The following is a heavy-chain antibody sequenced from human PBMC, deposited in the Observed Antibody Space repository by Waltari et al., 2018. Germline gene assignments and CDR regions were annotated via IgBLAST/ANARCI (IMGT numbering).Heavy chain of an antibody. D-gene: IGHD1-20*01. CDR2: INANSGGT. Sequence: QVELLQSGAEVKKPGASVNVSCKASGYTFTAYYIHWVRQAPGQGLEWMGWINANSGGTHYAQKFQCRVAMNRDTSISTAYMDVRRMTPVDTAIYYCARVSITGWVYNWFDPWGQGTLVTVSS. J-gene: IGHJ5*02. CDR1: GYTFTAYY. CDR3: ARVSITGWVYNWFDP. V-gene: IGHV1-2*02.